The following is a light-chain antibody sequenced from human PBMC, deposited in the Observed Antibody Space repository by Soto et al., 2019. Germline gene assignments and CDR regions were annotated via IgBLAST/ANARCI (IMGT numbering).Light chain of an antibody. CDR1: QSISSY. V-gene: IGKV1-39*01. CDR3: QQSYSTPYT. Sequence: DIQMTQSPSSLSASVGDRVTITCRASQSISSYLNWYQQKPGKAPKLLIYAASSLQSGVPSRFSGRGSGTNFTLPISSLQPEDFATYYSQQSYSTPYTFGQGTKLEIK. CDR2: AAS. J-gene: IGKJ2*01.